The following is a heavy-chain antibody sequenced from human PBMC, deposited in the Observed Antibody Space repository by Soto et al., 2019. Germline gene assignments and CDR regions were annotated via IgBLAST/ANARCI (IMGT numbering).Heavy chain of an antibody. J-gene: IGHJ5*02. CDR3: ARDGYSSSWYRGWFDP. CDR2: IYYSGST. V-gene: IGHV4-59*01. CDR1: VGSISSYY. D-gene: IGHD6-13*01. Sequence: SETLSLTCTVSVGSISSYYWSWIRQPPGKGLEWIGYIYYSGSTNYNPSLKSRVTISVDTSKNQFSLKLSSVTAADTAVYYCARDGYSSSWYRGWFDPWGQGTLVTVSS.